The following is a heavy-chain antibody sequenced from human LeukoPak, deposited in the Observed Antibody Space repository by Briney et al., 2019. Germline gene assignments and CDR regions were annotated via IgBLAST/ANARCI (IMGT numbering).Heavy chain of an antibody. CDR2: ISSSSSYI. CDR3: AKEKKGYLETLTDY. J-gene: IGHJ4*02. D-gene: IGHD5-18*01. CDR1: GFTFSSYS. V-gene: IGHV3-21*04. Sequence: PGGSLRLSCAASGFTFSSYSMNWVRQAPGKGLEWVSSISSSSSYIYYADSVKGRFTISRDNSKNTLYLQMNSLRAEDTAVYYCAKEKKGYLETLTDYWGQGTLVTVSS.